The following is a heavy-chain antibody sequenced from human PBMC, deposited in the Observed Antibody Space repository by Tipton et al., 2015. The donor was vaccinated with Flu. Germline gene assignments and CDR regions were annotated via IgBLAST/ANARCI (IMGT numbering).Heavy chain of an antibody. CDR1: GGSISSYY. V-gene: IGHV4-4*07. CDR2: IYTSGST. Sequence: TLSLTCTVSGGSISSYYWSWIRQPAGKGLEWIGRIYTSGSTNYNPSLKSRVTMSVDTSKNQFSLKLSSVTAADTAVYYCARDRGYYDSSGYYFDYWGQGTLVTVSS. CDR3: ARDRGYYDSSGYYFDY. D-gene: IGHD3-22*01. J-gene: IGHJ4*02.